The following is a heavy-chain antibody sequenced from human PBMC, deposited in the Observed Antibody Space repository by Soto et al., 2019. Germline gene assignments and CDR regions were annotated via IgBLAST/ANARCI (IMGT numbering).Heavy chain of an antibody. V-gene: IGHV4-30-4*01. CDR3: VSASAASGPNWFDP. CDR1: GASVNSGAYY. CDR2: IYHSGNT. J-gene: IGHJ5*02. D-gene: IGHD6-13*01. Sequence: SETLSLTCTVSGASVNSGAYYWSWIRQPPGKGLEWIGYIYHSGNTYYNPSLKSRVTVSVDTSENQFSLKLSSVTAADTAVYYCVSASAASGPNWFDPWGPGTLVTAPQ.